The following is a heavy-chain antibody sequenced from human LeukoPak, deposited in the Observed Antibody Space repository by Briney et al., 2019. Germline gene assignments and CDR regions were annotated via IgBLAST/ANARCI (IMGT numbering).Heavy chain of an antibody. CDR3: AREGTDGDNAERPDY. CDR2: ISYDGSKR. J-gene: IGHJ4*02. CDR1: GFSFRCYA. V-gene: IGHV3-30-3*01. D-gene: IGHD5-24*01. Sequence: GGSLRLSCAASGFSFRCYALHWVRQAPGKGLEWVAVISYDGSKRSYGDSVKGRFTISRDSSENTVSLQMNSLRPEDTAVYFCAREGTDGDNAERPDYWGQGTLVTVSS.